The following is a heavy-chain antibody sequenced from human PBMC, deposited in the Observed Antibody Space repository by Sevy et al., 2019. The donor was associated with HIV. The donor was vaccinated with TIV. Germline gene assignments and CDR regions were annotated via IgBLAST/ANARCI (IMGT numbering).Heavy chain of an antibody. J-gene: IGHJ4*02. V-gene: IGHV3-15*01. CDR1: GITFSDAW. CDR2: IKTKTDGGTT. D-gene: IGHD1-26*01. Sequence: GGSLRLSCVVSGITFSDAWMHWVRQAPGKGLEWVGRIKTKTDGGTTDYAAPVKGRFTISSDDSENTLYLQMSSLKAEDTAVYYCIRDDTWSLRFWGQGALVTVSS. CDR3: IRDDTWSLRF.